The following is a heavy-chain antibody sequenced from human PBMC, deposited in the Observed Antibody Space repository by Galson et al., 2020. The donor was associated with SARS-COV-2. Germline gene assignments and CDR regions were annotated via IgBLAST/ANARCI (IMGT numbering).Heavy chain of an antibody. J-gene: IGHJ4*02. D-gene: IGHD4-4*01. CDR2: FDPEDGET. CDR3: ARDSQGGNDYNYLLF. Sequence: ASVKVSCRVSGYTLTELSMHWVRQAPGKGLEWMGGFDPEDGETNYAQKFQGRVTMTRDTSTSTAYMELSSLRSEDTAVYYCARDSQGGNDYNYLLFWGQGTLVTVSS. CDR1: GYTLTELS. V-gene: IGHV1-24*01.